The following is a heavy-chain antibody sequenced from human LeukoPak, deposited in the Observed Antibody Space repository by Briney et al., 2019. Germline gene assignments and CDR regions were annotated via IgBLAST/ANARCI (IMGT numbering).Heavy chain of an antibody. Sequence: PSQTLSLTCTVSGGSVSSGGYYWSWIRQHPGKGLEWIGYIYYSGSTNYNPSLKSRVTISVDTSKNQFSLKLSSVTAADTAVYYCARHGYYYDSSGYLRFRSFDPWGQGTLVTVSS. V-gene: IGHV4-31*03. D-gene: IGHD3-22*01. CDR3: ARHGYYYDSSGYLRFRSFDP. CDR2: IYYSGST. J-gene: IGHJ5*02. CDR1: GGSVSSGGYY.